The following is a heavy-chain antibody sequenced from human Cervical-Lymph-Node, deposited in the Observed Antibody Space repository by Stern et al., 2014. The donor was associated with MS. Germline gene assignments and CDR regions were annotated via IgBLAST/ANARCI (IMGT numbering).Heavy chain of an antibody. Sequence: EVQLVESGGGLVQPGGSLRLSCAASGFTFSTYWMHWVRQAPGKGLVWVSRINSDESSTTHADSVKGRFSISRDNDKNTLYLQMNSLRAEDTAVYYCARGVMVAATYAYDIWGQGTMVTISS. CDR1: GFTFSTYW. D-gene: IGHD2-15*01. J-gene: IGHJ3*02. CDR2: INSDESST. CDR3: ARGVMVAATYAYDI. V-gene: IGHV3-74*02.